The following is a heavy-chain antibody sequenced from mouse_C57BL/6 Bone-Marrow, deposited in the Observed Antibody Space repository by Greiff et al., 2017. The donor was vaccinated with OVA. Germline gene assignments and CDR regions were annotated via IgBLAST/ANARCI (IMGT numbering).Heavy chain of an antibody. Sequence: DVQLVESGGDLVKPGGSLKLSCAASGFTFSSYGLSWVRRTPDKRLEWVATFSSGGSYPYYPDSVKGRFTISRDNAKNTLYLQMSSLKSEETAMYYCARQELGRAYWGQGTLVTVSA. J-gene: IGHJ3*01. CDR1: GFTFSSYG. D-gene: IGHD4-1*01. V-gene: IGHV5-6*01. CDR2: FSSGGSYP. CDR3: ARQELGRAY.